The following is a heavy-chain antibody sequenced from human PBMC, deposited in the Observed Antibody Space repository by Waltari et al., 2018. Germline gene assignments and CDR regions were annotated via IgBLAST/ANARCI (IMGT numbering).Heavy chain of an antibody. V-gene: IGHV3-33*05. CDR2: IQYDGSIK. J-gene: IGHJ6*02. CDR3: AREYSRICFHALDG. Sequence: QVHVVEAGGGVVQPGGSLRLSCAAAGFPLRNCGMHLVRQAPGKGLEWVAVIQYDGSIKNYADSVKGRFTISRENSKNTLYLEMKSLRAEDTAVYYCAREYSRICFHALDGWGQGTAVTVSS. D-gene: IGHD6-13*01. CDR1: GFPLRNCG.